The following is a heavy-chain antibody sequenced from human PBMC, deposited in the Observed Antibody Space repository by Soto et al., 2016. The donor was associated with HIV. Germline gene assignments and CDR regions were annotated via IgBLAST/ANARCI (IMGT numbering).Heavy chain of an antibody. CDR3: ARHAAAGTSGTYYIGFDY. Sequence: QLQLQESGPGLVKPSETLSLTCTVSGGSLSGSSDYYWGWLRQPPGKGLEWIGSIYYTGSPTYNPSLKSRVTISVDTSKNQFSLKLTSVTAADTAVYYCARHAAAGTSGTYYIGFDYWGQGTLVTVSS. CDR1: GGSLSGSSDYY. V-gene: IGHV4-39*01. D-gene: IGHD3-10*01. J-gene: IGHJ4*02. CDR2: IYYTGSP.